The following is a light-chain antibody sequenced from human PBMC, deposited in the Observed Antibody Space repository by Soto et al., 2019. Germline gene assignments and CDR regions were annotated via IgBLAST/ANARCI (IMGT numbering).Light chain of an antibody. CDR2: KAS. Sequence: DMQMTQSPSTLSGSVGDRVTITCRASQTISSWLAWYQQKPGKAPKLLIYKASTLKSGVPSRFSGSGSGTEFTLTISSLQPDDFATYYCQHYKMYSPWTFGQGTKVDIK. CDR3: QHYKMYSPWT. J-gene: IGKJ1*01. V-gene: IGKV1-5*03. CDR1: QTISSW.